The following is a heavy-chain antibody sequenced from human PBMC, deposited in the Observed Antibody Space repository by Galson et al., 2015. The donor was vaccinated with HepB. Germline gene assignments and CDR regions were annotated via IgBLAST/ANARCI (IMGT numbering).Heavy chain of an antibody. CDR1: GYTFTSYG. V-gene: IGHV1-18*01. CDR2: ISAYNGNT. D-gene: IGHD2-15*01. CDR3: ARGEIGYCSGGSCYPSAEFDP. Sequence: SVKVSCKASGYTFTSYGISWVRQAPGQGLEWMGWISAYNGNTNCAQKLQGRVTMTTDTSTSTAYMELRSLRSDDTAVYYCARGEIGYCSGGSCYPSAEFDPWGQGTLVTVSS. J-gene: IGHJ5*02.